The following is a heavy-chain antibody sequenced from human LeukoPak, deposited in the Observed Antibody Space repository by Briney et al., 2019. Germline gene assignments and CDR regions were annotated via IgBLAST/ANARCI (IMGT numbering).Heavy chain of an antibody. D-gene: IGHD4-17*01. CDR3: ARGWTVTPHYYYYGMDV. V-gene: IGHV1-46*01. CDR2: INPSGGST. J-gene: IGHJ6*02. CDR1: GYTFTSYY. Sequence: ASVKVSCKASGYTFTSYYMHWVRQAPGQGLEWMGIINPSGGSTSYAQKFQGRVTMTRDTSTSTVYMELSSLRSEDTAVYYCARGWTVTPHYYYYGMDVWGQGTTVTVSS.